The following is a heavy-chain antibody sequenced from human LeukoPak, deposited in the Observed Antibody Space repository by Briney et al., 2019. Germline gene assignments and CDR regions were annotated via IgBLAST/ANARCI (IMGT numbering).Heavy chain of an antibody. Sequence: GRSLRLSCAASGFTFSSYAMHWVRQAPGKGLEWVAVISYDGSNKYYADSVKGRFTISRDNSKNTLYLQMNSLRAEDTAVYYCARDLKPQGLWFGELFHAFDIWGQGTMVTVSS. D-gene: IGHD3-10*01. CDR2: ISYDGSNK. CDR3: ARDLKPQGLWFGELFHAFDI. J-gene: IGHJ3*02. CDR1: GFTFSSYA. V-gene: IGHV3-30-3*01.